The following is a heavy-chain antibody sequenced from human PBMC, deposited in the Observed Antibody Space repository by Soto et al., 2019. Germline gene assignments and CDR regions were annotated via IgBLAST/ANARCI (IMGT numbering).Heavy chain of an antibody. J-gene: IGHJ5*02. CDR2: IYPGDSDT. CDR1: GYSFTSYW. Sequence: GESLKISCKGSGYSFTSYWIGWVRQMPGKGLEWMGIIYPGDSDTRYSPSFQGQVTISADKSISTAYLQWSSLKASDTAMYYCARRFRFGELVYWFDPWGQGTLVTVSS. V-gene: IGHV5-51*01. CDR3: ARRFRFGELVYWFDP. D-gene: IGHD3-10*01.